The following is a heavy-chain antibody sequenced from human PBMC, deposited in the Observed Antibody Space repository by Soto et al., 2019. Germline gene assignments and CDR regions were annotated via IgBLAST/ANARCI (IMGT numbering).Heavy chain of an antibody. Sequence: QVQLVQSGAEVKKPGSSVKVSCKASGGTFSSYAISWVRQAPGQGLEWMGGIIPIFGTANYAQKFQGRVTITADESTSTAYMXXXXXXXXXXXXXXXXXXXXXXXXNSERGYFDYWGQGTLVTVSS. D-gene: IGHD3-16*01. CDR2: IIPIFGTA. V-gene: IGHV1-69*01. CDR1: GGTFSSYA. CDR3: XXXXXXXXXNSERGYFDY. J-gene: IGHJ4*02.